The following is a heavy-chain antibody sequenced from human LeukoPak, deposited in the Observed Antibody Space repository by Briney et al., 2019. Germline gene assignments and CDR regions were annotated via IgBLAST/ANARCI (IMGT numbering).Heavy chain of an antibody. V-gene: IGHV3-66*01. CDR2: IYSGGST. CDR3: ARSRRDGDYLFNAFDI. J-gene: IGHJ3*02. Sequence: PGGSLRLSCAASGFTVSSNYMSWVRQAPGKGLEWVSVIYSGGSTYYADSVKGRFTISRDNSKNTLYLQMNSLRAEDTAAYYCARSRRDGDYLFNAFDIWGQGTMVTVSS. CDR1: GFTVSSNY. D-gene: IGHD4-17*01.